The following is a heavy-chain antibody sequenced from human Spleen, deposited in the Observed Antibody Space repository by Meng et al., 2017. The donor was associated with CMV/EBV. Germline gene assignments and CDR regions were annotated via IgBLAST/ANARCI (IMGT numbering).Heavy chain of an antibody. J-gene: IGHJ4*02. D-gene: IGHD3-10*01. CDR2: IHPNSGET. V-gene: IGHV1-2*02. Sequence: ASVKVSCKASGYTFTDYYIHWVRQAPGQGLEWMGWIHPNSGETTYEQRFQGRVTMTGDTSINTVYMEMSSLRSDDTAVYYCARDGSGRSDYWGQGTLVTVSS. CDR3: ARDGSGRSDY. CDR1: GYTFTDYY.